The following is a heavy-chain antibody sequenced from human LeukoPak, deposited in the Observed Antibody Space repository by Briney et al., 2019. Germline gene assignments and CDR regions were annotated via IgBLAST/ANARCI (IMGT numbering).Heavy chain of an antibody. CDR3: TRGSSTVTTDFDY. J-gene: IGHJ4*02. Sequence: PGGSLRLSCAASGLIFSGSGMHWVRQASGKGLEWDGRIRSKTNNYATAYAASVKGRFTISRDDSKNTAYLQMNSLKTEDTAVYYCTRGSSTVTTDFDYWGQGTLVTVSS. V-gene: IGHV3-73*01. D-gene: IGHD4-17*01. CDR2: IRSKTNNYAT. CDR1: GLIFSGSG.